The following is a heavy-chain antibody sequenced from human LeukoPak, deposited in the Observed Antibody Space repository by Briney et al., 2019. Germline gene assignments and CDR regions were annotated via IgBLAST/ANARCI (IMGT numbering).Heavy chain of an antibody. D-gene: IGHD2-2*01. CDR3: VSFYETY. J-gene: IGHJ4*02. Sequence: GGSLRLSCAASGNYWMHWVRQAPGKGPVWVSHINSDGSWTSYADSVKGRFTISKDNAKNTVYLQMNNLRAEDTAVYYCVSFYETYWGRGTLVTVSS. CDR2: INSDGSWT. V-gene: IGHV3-74*01. CDR1: GNYW.